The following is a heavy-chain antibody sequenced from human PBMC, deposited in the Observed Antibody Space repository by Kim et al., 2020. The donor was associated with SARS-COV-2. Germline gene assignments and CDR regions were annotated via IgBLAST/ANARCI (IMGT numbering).Heavy chain of an antibody. CDR2: ISSSSSYI. Sequence: GGSLRLSCAASGFTFSSYSMNWVRQAPGKGLEWVSSISSSSSYIYYADSVKGRFTISRDNAKNSLYLQMNSLRAEDTAVYYCARDNVDIVATNWGQGTLVTVSS. V-gene: IGHV3-21*01. CDR1: GFTFSSYS. D-gene: IGHD5-12*01. J-gene: IGHJ4*02. CDR3: ARDNVDIVATN.